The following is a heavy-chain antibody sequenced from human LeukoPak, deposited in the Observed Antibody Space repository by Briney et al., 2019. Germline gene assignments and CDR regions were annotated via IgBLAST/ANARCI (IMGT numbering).Heavy chain of an antibody. V-gene: IGHV3-15*01. Sequence: NPGGSLRLSCAASGFTFSNAWMSWVRQAPGKGLEWVGRIKSKTDGGTTDYAAPVKGRFTISRDDSKNTLYLQMNSLKTEDTAVYYCTTDQGTYYYGSGSYYNFDYYYYMDVWGKGTTVTVSS. D-gene: IGHD3-10*01. CDR3: TTDQGTYYYGSGSYYNFDYYYYMDV. CDR1: GFTFSNAW. CDR2: IKSKTDGGTT. J-gene: IGHJ6*03.